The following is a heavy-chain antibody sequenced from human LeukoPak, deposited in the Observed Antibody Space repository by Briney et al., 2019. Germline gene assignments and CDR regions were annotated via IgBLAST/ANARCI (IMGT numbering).Heavy chain of an antibody. Sequence: GGSLRLSCAASGFTFNNYAMSWFRQTPGKGLEWVSAISGSGDRTYYAESVKGRFSISRDNSKNTLYLQMHSLRAEDTAVYYCGKRELWHGLGEDAWGQGTTVTVSS. CDR1: GFTFNNYA. J-gene: IGHJ6*02. CDR3: GKRELWHGLGEDA. CDR2: ISGSGDRT. D-gene: IGHD3-10*01. V-gene: IGHV3-23*01.